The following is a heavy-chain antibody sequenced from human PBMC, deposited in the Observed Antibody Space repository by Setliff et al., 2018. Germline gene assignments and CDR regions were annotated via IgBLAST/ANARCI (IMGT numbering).Heavy chain of an antibody. D-gene: IGHD6-19*01. CDR3: VRVKAEAYRDDFYFYMDV. V-gene: IGHV3-33*01. J-gene: IGHJ6*03. CDR1: GLTLINNG. CDR2: IWHDGSSI. Sequence: GGSLRLSCAASGLTLINNGFHWVRQAPGKGLEWVAIIWHDGSSITYADSVKGRFTISRDNAKNTLYLQMNSLRAEDTAVYYCVRVKAEAYRDDFYFYMDVWGKGTTVTVSS.